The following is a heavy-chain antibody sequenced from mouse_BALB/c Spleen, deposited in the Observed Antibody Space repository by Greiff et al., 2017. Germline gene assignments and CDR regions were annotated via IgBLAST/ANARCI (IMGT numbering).Heavy chain of an antibody. CDR2: IYPGDGDT. D-gene: IGHD1-1*01. J-gene: IGHJ4*01. CDR3: ARLVEGAMDY. Sequence: VKLQQSGAELVRPGSSVKISCKASGYAFSSYWMNWVKQRPGQGLEWIGQIYPGDGDTNYNGKFKGKATLTADKSSSTAYMQLSSLTSEDSAVYFCARLVEGAMDYWGQGTSVTVSS. V-gene: IGHV1-80*01. CDR1: GYAFSSYW.